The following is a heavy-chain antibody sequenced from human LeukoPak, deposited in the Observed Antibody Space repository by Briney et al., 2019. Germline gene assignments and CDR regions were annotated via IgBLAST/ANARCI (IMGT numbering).Heavy chain of an antibody. V-gene: IGHV3-23*01. CDR1: GFTFSSYS. CDR3: AKSRASSGVAPAGYDY. J-gene: IGHJ4*02. Sequence: GGSLRLSCAASGFTFSSYSMTWVRQAPGQGLERVSSISGSGGSTYHADSVKGRFTISRDISKNTLYLQMNSLRAEDTAAYYCAKSRASSGVAPAGYDYWGQGTLVTVSS. CDR2: ISGSGGST. D-gene: IGHD6-13*01.